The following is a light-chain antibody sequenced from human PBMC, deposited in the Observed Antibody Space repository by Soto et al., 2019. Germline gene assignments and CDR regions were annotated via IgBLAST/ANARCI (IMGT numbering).Light chain of an antibody. CDR1: TSDIGGYNF. CDR3: SSYTSTTTYV. J-gene: IGLJ1*01. V-gene: IGLV2-14*01. CDR2: AVT. Sequence: QSVLTQPASVSGSPGQSITISCTGTTSDIGGYNFVSWYQQHPGKAPKLMIYAVTNRPSGVSSRFAGSKSDNTASLTISGLQAEDEADYYCSSYTSTTTYVFGTGTKLTVL.